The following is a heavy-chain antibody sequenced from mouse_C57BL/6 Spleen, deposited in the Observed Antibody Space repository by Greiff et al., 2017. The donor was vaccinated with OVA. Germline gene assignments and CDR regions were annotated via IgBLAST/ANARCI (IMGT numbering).Heavy chain of an antibody. J-gene: IGHJ2*01. CDR1: GYTFTSYW. CDR3: ASYYSNYVREFDY. Sequence: QVQLQQPGAELVKPGASVKLSCKASGYTFTSYWMQWVKQRPGQGLEWIGEIDPSDSYTNYNQKFKGKATLTVDTSSSTAYMQLSSLTSEDSAVYYCASYYSNYVREFDYWGQGTTLTVSS. V-gene: IGHV1-50*01. D-gene: IGHD2-5*01. CDR2: IDPSDSYT.